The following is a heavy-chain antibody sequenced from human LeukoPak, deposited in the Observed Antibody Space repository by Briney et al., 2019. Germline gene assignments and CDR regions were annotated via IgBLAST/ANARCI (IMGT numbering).Heavy chain of an antibody. Sequence: SETLSLTCAVYGGSFSGYYWSWIRQPPGKGLEWIGELNHSGDTNYNPSLKSRVTMSLDTSKNQFSLKLTSVTAADTAMYYSARQREYSSSALAGFDPWGGGNLVTVSS. D-gene: IGHD6-6*01. V-gene: IGHV4-34*01. J-gene: IGHJ5*02. CDR3: ARQREYSSSALAGFDP. CDR1: GGSFSGYY. CDR2: LNHSGDT.